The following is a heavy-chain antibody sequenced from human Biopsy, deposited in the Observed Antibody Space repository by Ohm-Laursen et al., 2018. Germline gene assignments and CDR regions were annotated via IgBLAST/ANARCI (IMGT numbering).Heavy chain of an antibody. CDR2: ISGGGTI. D-gene: IGHD3/OR15-3a*01. V-gene: IGHV3-11*01. CDR1: GFSFSDYH. Sequence: GSLRLSCAAFGFSFSDYHMRRIRQAPGRGLEWVSYISGGGTIYYGDSMKGRVTISRGNAKNSPYLQMSSLRAEDTAMYYYARNLRLAITMNSGETTHSFHFGMDVWGQGTSVTVSS. J-gene: IGHJ6*02. CDR3: ARNLRLAITMNSGETTHSFHFGMDV.